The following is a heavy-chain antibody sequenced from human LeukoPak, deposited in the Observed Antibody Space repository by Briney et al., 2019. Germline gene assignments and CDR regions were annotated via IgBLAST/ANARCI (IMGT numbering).Heavy chain of an antibody. D-gene: IGHD1-26*01. CDR2: ISSSGSTI. V-gene: IGHV3-48*03. J-gene: IGHJ4*02. CDR1: GFTFSSYE. Sequence: GGSLRLSCAASGFTFSSYEMNWVRQAPGKGLEWVSYISSSGSTIYYADSVKGRFTISRDNAKNSLYLQMNSLRAEDTALYYCAKDFSKWELLLLDYWGQGTLVTVSS. CDR3: AKDFSKWELLLLDY.